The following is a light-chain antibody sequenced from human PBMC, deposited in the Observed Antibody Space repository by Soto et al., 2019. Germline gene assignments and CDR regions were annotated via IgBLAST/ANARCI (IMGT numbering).Light chain of an antibody. CDR1: QSVSSN. J-gene: IGKJ4*01. Sequence: DIVMTQSPDSLSVSPGERATFSCRASQSVSSNLAWYQQKPGQAPRLLIYGASTRATGIPARFSGSGSGTEFTLTISSLQSEDFAVYYCQQDNNWPRALTFGGGTKVEIK. V-gene: IGKV3-15*01. CDR2: GAS. CDR3: QQDNNWPRALT.